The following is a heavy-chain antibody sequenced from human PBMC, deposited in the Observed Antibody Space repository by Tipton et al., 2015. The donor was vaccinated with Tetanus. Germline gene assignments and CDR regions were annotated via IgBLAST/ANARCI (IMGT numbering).Heavy chain of an antibody. Sequence: TLSLTCTVSDESISSSSYYWGWIRHHPGRGLEWIASISNSGTSYNNPSFRSRVTISVDTSKNQFSLKLNSVTAADTAVYYCARANFDFPKKGPFDYWGQGTLVTVSS. D-gene: IGHD2/OR15-2a*01. CDR2: ISNSGTS. CDR3: ARANFDFPKKGPFDY. J-gene: IGHJ4*02. CDR1: DESISSSSYY. V-gene: IGHV4-39*01.